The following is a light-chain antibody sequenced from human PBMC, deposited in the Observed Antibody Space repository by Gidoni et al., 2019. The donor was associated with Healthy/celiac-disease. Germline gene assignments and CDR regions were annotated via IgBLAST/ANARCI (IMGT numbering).Light chain of an antibody. V-gene: IGKV1-5*03. CDR2: KAS. CDR3: QQYNSYPFT. J-gene: IGKJ3*01. Sequence: DIQMTQYPSTLSASVGDRVTITCRASQSISSWLAWYQQNPGKAPKLLIYKASSLESGVPSRFSGSGSGTEFTLTISSLQPDDFATYYCQQYNSYPFTFGPGTKVDIK. CDR1: QSISSW.